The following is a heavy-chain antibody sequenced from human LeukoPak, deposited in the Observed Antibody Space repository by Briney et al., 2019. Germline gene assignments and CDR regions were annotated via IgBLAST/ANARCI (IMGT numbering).Heavy chain of an antibody. CDR1: GYDFSTYW. V-gene: IGHV5-51*01. D-gene: IGHD2-15*01. J-gene: IGHJ4*02. CDR2: IYPGDSDT. CDR3: ARFTATSPPRYAFDY. Sequence: GESLKISCKGSGYDFSTYWIGWVRQTPGKGLEWMGIIYPGDSDTRYSPSLQGQVTFSADKSISTAYLQWTSLKASDTAMYYCARFTATSPPRYAFDYWGQGTLVTVSS.